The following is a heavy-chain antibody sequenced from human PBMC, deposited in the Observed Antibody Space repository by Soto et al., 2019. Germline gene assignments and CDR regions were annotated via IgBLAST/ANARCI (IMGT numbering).Heavy chain of an antibody. V-gene: IGHV6-1*01. CDR1: GDSLSSNSAA. J-gene: IGHJ6*01. D-gene: IGHD1-26*01. Sequence: SQTLSLTCAISGDSLSSNSAASNCIRQSPSRGLEWPGKTYCGYKWYNYYAVSEKSRITIEPDKSKNKYSLQLNSVTPEDTDVYYCARVFIDECGRDCYYGMDGWGQGNTVNVSS. CDR2: TYCGYKWYN. CDR3: ARVFIDECGRDCYYGMDG.